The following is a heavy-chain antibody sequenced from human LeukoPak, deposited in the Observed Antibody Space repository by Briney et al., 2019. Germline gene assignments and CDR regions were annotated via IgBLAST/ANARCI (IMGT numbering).Heavy chain of an antibody. CDR3: TRDPPFIIGTTFFDY. J-gene: IGHJ4*02. D-gene: IGHD1-20*01. CDR1: GCTFTSYS. Sequence: PGGSPRLSCEASGCTFTSYSMNWIRQAPGKGLEWVSYISSSGSTIYYADSVGGRFTVSRDNAKNSLYLQMNSLRAEDTAVYYCTRDPPFIIGTTFFDYWGQGTLVTVSS. V-gene: IGHV3-48*04. CDR2: ISSSGSTI.